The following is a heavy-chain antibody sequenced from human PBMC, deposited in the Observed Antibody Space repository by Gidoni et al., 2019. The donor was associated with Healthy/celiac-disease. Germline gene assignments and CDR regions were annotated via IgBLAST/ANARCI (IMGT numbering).Heavy chain of an antibody. D-gene: IGHD3-3*01. CDR2: INHSGST. Sequence: QVQLQQWGAGLLKPSETLSLTCAVYGGSFRGYYWSWIRQPPGKGLEWIGEINHSGSTNYNPALKSRVTISVDTSKNQFSLKLSSVTAADTAVYYCARAPHYYDFWSGFPWGFDYWGQGTLVTVSS. J-gene: IGHJ4*02. CDR1: GGSFRGYY. V-gene: IGHV4-34*01. CDR3: ARAPHYYDFWSGFPWGFDY.